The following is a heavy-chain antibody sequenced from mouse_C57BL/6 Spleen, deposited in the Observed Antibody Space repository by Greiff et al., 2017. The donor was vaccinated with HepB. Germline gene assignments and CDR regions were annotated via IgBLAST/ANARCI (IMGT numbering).Heavy chain of an antibody. Sequence: QVQLQQSGTELVKPGASVKLSCKASGYTFTSYWMHWVKQRPGQGLEWIGNINPSNGGTNYNEKFKSKATLTVDTSSSTAYMQLSSLTSEDSAVYYCAREGLRPPYAMDYWGQGTSVTVSS. CDR2: INPSNGGT. D-gene: IGHD2-4*01. CDR3: AREGLRPPYAMDY. V-gene: IGHV1-53*01. J-gene: IGHJ4*01. CDR1: GYTFTSYW.